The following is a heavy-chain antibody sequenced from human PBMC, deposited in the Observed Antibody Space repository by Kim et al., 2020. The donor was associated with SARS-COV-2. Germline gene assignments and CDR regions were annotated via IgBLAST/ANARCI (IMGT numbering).Heavy chain of an antibody. CDR2: ISSSGSTI. CDR1: GFTFSDYY. V-gene: IGHV3-11*01. Sequence: GGSLRLSCAASGFTFSDYYMSWIRQAPGKGLEWVSYISSSGSTIYYADSVKGRFTISRDNAKNSLYLQMNSLRAEDTAVYYCAREQYSSIINFSQYHDAFDIWGQGTMVTVSS. J-gene: IGHJ3*02. CDR3: AREQYSSIINFSQYHDAFDI. D-gene: IGHD6-13*01.